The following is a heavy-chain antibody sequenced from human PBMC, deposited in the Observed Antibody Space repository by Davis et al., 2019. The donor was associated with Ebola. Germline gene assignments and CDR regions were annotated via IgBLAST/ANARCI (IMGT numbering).Heavy chain of an antibody. CDR2: ISAYNGNT. J-gene: IGHJ6*02. CDR3: ARDMIWGKPYYYGMDV. D-gene: IGHD3/OR15-3a*01. Sequence: AASVKVSCKASGYIFTSYAMHWVRQAPGQRLEWMGWISAYNGNTNYAQKLQGRVTMTTDTSTSTAYMELRSLRSDDTAVHYCARDMIWGKPYYYGMDVWGQGTTVTVSS. CDR1: GYIFTSYA. V-gene: IGHV1-18*01.